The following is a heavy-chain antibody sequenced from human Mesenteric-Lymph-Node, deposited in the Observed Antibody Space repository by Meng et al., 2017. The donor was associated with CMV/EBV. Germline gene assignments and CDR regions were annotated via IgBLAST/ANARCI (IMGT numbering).Heavy chain of an antibody. CDR1: GFTLSNYW. Sequence: GGSLRLSCSVSGFTLSNYWMDWVRQAPGKGLEWVGRIKSKTDGGTTDYAAPVKGRFTISRDDSKNTLYLQMNSLKTEDTAVYYCTTDPYSGSYWGSYYYYYYGMDVWGQGTTVTVSS. V-gene: IGHV3-15*01. J-gene: IGHJ6*02. CDR3: TTDPYSGSYWGSYYYYYYGMDV. CDR2: IKSKTDGGTT. D-gene: IGHD1-26*01.